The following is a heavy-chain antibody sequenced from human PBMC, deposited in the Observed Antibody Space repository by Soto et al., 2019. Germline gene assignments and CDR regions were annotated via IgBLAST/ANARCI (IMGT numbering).Heavy chain of an antibody. CDR3: ASDLSGYRYGHGEIY. J-gene: IGHJ4*02. CDR1: GGSVSSSGYY. V-gene: IGHV4-30-4*01. D-gene: IGHD5-18*01. CDR2: IYYNGSA. Sequence: SETLSLTCTVSGGSVSSSGYYWSWIRQPPGEGLEWIGYIYYNGSAYYNPSLMSRVTMSVDTSKNEFSLNLNSVTAADTAVYFCASDLSGYRYGHGEIYWGQGTLVTVSS.